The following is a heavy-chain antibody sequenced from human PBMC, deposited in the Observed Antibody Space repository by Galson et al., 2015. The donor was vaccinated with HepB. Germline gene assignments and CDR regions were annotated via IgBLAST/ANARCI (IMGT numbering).Heavy chain of an antibody. CDR3: ARQHPLPLIDPYNWFDP. J-gene: IGHJ5*02. CDR2: IYHSGST. D-gene: IGHD6-13*01. Sequence: LSLTCAVSGYSISSGYYWGWIRQPPGKGLEWIGSIYHSGSTYYNPSLKSRVTISVDTSKNQFSLKLSSVTAADTAVYYCARQHPLPLIDPYNWFDPWGQGTLVTVSS. V-gene: IGHV4-38-2*01. CDR1: GYSISSGYY.